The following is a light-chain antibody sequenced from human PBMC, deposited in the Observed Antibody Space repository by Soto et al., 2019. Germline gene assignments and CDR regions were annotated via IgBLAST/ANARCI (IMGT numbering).Light chain of an antibody. J-gene: IGKJ3*01. CDR1: QSVSSY. CDR3: QKRSNWLSGT. Sequence: ESVLTQSPATLSLSPGERATLSCRASQSVSSYLAWYQQKPGQAPRLLIYDASNRATGIPARFSGSGSGTDFNLTIRSLEPEDFAVYYCQKRSNWLSGTFGPGTKVDIK. CDR2: DAS. V-gene: IGKV3-11*01.